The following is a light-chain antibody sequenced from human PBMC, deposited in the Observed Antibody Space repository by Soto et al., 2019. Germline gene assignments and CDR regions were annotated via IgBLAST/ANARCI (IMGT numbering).Light chain of an antibody. Sequence: DIQMTQSPSSVSAAVXDIVXIXXRASQGIRTWLAWYQQKPGKAPKVLIYAASSLQSGVPSRFSGSGSGTEFTLTISSLQTDDFSTYYCQQYHSYWTFGQGTKVDNK. V-gene: IGKV1D-16*01. CDR3: QQYHSYWT. J-gene: IGKJ1*01. CDR2: AAS. CDR1: QGIRTW.